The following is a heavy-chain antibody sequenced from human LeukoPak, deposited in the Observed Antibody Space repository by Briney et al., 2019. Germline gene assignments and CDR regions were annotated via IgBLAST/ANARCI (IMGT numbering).Heavy chain of an antibody. J-gene: IGHJ6*03. V-gene: IGHV3-11*01. Sequence: GGSLRLSCAASGFTFSDYYMSWIRQAPGKGLEWLSYISSSGSTIYYADSVKGRFTISRDNAKNSLYLQMNSLRAEDTAVYYCARDWDETGYYYMDVWGKGTTVTISS. CDR1: GFTFSDYY. CDR3: ARDWDETGYYYMDV. CDR2: ISSSGSTI. D-gene: IGHD1-26*01.